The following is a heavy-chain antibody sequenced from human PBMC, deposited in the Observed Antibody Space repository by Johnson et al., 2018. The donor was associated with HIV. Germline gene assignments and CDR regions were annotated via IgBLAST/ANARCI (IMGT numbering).Heavy chain of an antibody. V-gene: IGHV3-30*02. CDR2: IHYDGSNK. D-gene: IGHD2-15*01. Sequence: QMLLVESGGGLVQPGGSLRLSCAASGFTFSDYYMSWIRQAPGKGLEWVAFIHYDGSNKYYADSVKGRFTISRDNSKNTLYLQMNSLRAEDTAVYYCAGDDGGGGDAFEIWGQGKMVTISS. CDR1: GFTFSDYY. CDR3: AGDDGGGGDAFEI. J-gene: IGHJ3*02.